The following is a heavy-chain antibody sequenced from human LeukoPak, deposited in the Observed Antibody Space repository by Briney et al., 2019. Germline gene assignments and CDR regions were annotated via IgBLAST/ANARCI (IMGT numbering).Heavy chain of an antibody. CDR1: GYSLTELS. CDR3: ATLLWYGAG. V-gene: IGHV1-24*01. J-gene: IGHJ4*02. Sequence: ASVKVSCKVSGYSLTELSLHWVRQAPGKGLEWMGGFDLDDGKKIYAQKFQGRLTMTDDTSTDTSYMDLSRLTSDDTAVYFCATLLWYGAGWGQGTLVTVSS. CDR2: FDLDDGKK. D-gene: IGHD3-10*01.